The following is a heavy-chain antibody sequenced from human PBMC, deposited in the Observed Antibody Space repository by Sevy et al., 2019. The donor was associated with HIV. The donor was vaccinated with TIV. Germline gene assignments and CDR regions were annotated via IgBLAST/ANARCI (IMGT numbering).Heavy chain of an antibody. Sequence: ASVKVSCKASGYTYTSYGISWVRPAPRQGLEWMGWISAYNGNTNYAQKLQGRVTMTTDTSTSTAYMELRSLRSDDTALYYCARGERTYYYGSGSYYRGRRGFDYWGQGTLVTVSS. CDR1: GYTYTSYG. J-gene: IGHJ4*02. V-gene: IGHV1-18*04. D-gene: IGHD3-10*01. CDR2: ISAYNGNT. CDR3: ARGERTYYYGSGSYYRGRRGFDY.